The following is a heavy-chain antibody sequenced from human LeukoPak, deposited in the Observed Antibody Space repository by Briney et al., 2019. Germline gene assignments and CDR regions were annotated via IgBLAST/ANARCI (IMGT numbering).Heavy chain of an antibody. J-gene: IGHJ5*02. Sequence: ASVKVSCKPSGYTFTSYGISGVRQAPRQGVEWMGWTSAYNGNTNYAQKLQGRDTMTTDTSTSTAYMELRSLRSDDTAVHYCARETYYYDSSGYHGISFDPWGQGTLVTVSS. V-gene: IGHV1-18*01. D-gene: IGHD3-22*01. CDR3: ARETYYYDSSGYHGISFDP. CDR1: GYTFTSYG. CDR2: TSAYNGNT.